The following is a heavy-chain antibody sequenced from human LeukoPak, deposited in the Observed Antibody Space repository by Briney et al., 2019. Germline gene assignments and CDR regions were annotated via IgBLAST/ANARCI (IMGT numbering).Heavy chain of an antibody. V-gene: IGHV1-2*02. CDR2: INPNSGGT. CDR3: ARVVPRAYGIVVFYY. Sequence: ASVKVSCKASGYTFTGYYMHWVRQAPGQGLEWMGWINPNSGGTNYAQKFQGRVTMTRNTSISTAYMELSSLRSEDTAVYYCARVVPRAYGIVVFYYWGQGTLVTVSS. J-gene: IGHJ4*02. CDR1: GYTFTGYY. D-gene: IGHD6-19*01.